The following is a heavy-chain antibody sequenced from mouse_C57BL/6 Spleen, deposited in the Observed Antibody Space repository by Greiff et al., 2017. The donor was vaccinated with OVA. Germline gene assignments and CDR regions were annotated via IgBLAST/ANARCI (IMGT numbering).Heavy chain of an antibody. Sequence: QVQLQQPGTELVKPGASVKLSCKASGYTFTSYLMHWVKQRPGQGLEWIGNINPSNGGTNYNEKFKSKATLTVDKSSSTAYMQLSTLTSEDSAVYYCARYLDSSGYERGAMDYWGQGTSVTVSS. V-gene: IGHV1-53*01. CDR2: INPSNGGT. D-gene: IGHD3-2*02. CDR3: ARYLDSSGYERGAMDY. J-gene: IGHJ4*01. CDR1: GYTFTSYL.